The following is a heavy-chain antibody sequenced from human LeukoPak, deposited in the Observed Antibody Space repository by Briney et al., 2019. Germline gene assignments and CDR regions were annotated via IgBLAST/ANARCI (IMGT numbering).Heavy chain of an antibody. CDR1: GFTFSSYE. CDR2: IYSGGNT. Sequence: GGSLRLSCAASGFTFSSYEMNWVRQAPGKGLEWVSFIYSGGNTYYADSVKGRFTISRDNSKNTVHLQMNSLRAEDTAMYYCAKGGWTGYYPIFDSWGHGTLVTVSS. D-gene: IGHD3/OR15-3a*01. V-gene: IGHV3-53*01. CDR3: AKGGWTGYYPIFDS. J-gene: IGHJ4*01.